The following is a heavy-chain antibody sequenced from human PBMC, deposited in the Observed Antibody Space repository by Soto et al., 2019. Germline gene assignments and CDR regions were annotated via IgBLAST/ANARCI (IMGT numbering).Heavy chain of an antibody. Sequence: GGSLRLSCAASGFTFSNAWMNWVRQAPGKGLEGVGRIKSKTDGGTTDYAAPVKGRFTISRDDSKNTLYLQMNSLKTEDTAVYYCTTEYCSSTSCYGSYYGMDVWGQGTTVTVSS. V-gene: IGHV3-15*07. D-gene: IGHD2-2*01. CDR2: IKSKTDGGTT. CDR1: GFTFSNAW. J-gene: IGHJ6*02. CDR3: TTEYCSSTSCYGSYYGMDV.